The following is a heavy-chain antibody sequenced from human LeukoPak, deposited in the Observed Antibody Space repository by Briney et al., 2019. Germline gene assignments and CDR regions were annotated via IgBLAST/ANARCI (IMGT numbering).Heavy chain of an antibody. CDR2: ISWNSGSI. J-gene: IGHJ4*02. Sequence: GRSLRLSCAASGFTFDDYAMHWVRQAPGKGLEWVSGISWNSGSIGYADSVKGRFTISRDNAKNSLYLQMNSLRAEDTALYYCAKDSIHYYDSSGHPYYFDYWGQGTLVTVSS. V-gene: IGHV3-9*01. D-gene: IGHD3-22*01. CDR1: GFTFDDYA. CDR3: AKDSIHYYDSSGHPYYFDY.